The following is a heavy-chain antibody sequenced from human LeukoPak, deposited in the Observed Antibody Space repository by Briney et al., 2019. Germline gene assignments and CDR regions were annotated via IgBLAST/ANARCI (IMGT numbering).Heavy chain of an antibody. CDR1: GGSFSGYY. Sequence: SETLSLTCAVYGGSFSGYYWSWIRQPPAKGLEWIGEINHSGSTNYNPSLKSRVTISVDTSKNQFSLKLSSVTAADTAVYYCARTMTRYNWNALAYWGQGTLITVSS. CDR2: INHSGST. V-gene: IGHV4-34*01. D-gene: IGHD1-1*01. CDR3: ARTMTRYNWNALAY. J-gene: IGHJ4*02.